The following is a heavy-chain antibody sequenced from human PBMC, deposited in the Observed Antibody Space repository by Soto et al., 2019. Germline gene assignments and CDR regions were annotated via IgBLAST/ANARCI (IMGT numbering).Heavy chain of an antibody. D-gene: IGHD5-12*01. J-gene: IGHJ4*02. Sequence: WGSLRLSCAASGFTFSSYAMSWVRQAPGKGLEWVSAISGSGGSTYYADSVKGRFTISRDNSQNTLYLQMNSLRAEGTAGNYSAKPRKWPRYYFDYWGQGTLVTVSP. V-gene: IGHV3-23*01. CDR3: AKPRKWPRYYFDY. CDR2: ISGSGGST. CDR1: GFTFSSYA.